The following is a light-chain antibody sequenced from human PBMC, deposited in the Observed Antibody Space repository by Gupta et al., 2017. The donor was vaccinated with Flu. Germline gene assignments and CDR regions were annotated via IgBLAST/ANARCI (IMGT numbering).Light chain of an antibody. CDR2: GAS. V-gene: IGKV4-1*01. CDR1: QGVFYISNNINY. J-gene: IGKJ3*01. Sequence: DIVMTESPDSPAVSLVERATINCKSSQGVFYISNNINYLAWYQQKPEQPPKLLIYGASTRECGVPDSFSGRGCRTDFTLTISSQQAEDVAVYYCQQKNSTPMAFGRGTKVDIK. CDR3: QQKNSTPMA.